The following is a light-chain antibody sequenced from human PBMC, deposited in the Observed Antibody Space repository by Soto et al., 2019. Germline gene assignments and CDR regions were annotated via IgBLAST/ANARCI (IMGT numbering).Light chain of an antibody. CDR1: QSLLHITGETF. V-gene: IGKV2D-29*02. J-gene: IGKJ5*01. CDR2: EVS. Sequence: DVVMTQTPLSLSVAPGQPASISCKSSQSLLHITGETFLFWYLQKPGQSPQLLIYEVSTRVSGGPGRFSGRGSGNNFQPEISRVGTDDVGIYYCMQSTQLPPTFGQGTRLGIE. CDR3: MQSTQLPPT.